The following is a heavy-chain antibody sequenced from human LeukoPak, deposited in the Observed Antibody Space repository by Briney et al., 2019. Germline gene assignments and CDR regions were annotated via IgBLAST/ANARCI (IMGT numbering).Heavy chain of an antibody. CDR2: IYYSGST. D-gene: IGHD6-19*01. Sequence: SETLSLTCTVSGGSISSYYWSWIRQPPGKGLEWIGYIYYSGSTNYNPSLKSRVTISVDTSKNQFSLKLSSVTAADTAVYYCARSNSSLNPGGWFDPWGQGTLVTVSS. V-gene: IGHV4-59*08. CDR3: ARSNSSLNPGGWFDP. J-gene: IGHJ5*02. CDR1: GGSISSYY.